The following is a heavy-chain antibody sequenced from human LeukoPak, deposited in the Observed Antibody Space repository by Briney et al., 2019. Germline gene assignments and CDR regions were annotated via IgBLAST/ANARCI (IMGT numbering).Heavy chain of an antibody. Sequence: GGSLRLSCAASGFTFSSYAMSWVRQAPGKGLEWVSAISGNAGSTYYADSVKGRFTISRDNSKNTLYLQMNSLRAEDTAVYYCARDPYSSGWYYFDYWGQGTLVTVSS. J-gene: IGHJ4*02. V-gene: IGHV3-23*01. CDR2: ISGNAGST. D-gene: IGHD6-19*01. CDR3: ARDPYSSGWYYFDY. CDR1: GFTFSSYA.